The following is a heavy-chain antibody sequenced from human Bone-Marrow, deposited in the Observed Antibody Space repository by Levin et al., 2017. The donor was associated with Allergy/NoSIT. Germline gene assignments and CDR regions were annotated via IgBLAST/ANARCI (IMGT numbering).Heavy chain of an antibody. CDR2: IYYSGST. D-gene: IGHD3-3*01. CDR1: GGSISSYY. CDR3: ARVAIFGVVGAFDS. V-gene: IGHV4-59*01. J-gene: IGHJ3*02. Sequence: SQTLSLTCTVSGGSISSYYWSWIRQPPGKGLEWIGYIYYSGSTNYNPSLKSRVTISVDTSKNQFSLKLSSVTAADTAVYYCARVAIFGVVGAFDSWGQGTMVTVSS.